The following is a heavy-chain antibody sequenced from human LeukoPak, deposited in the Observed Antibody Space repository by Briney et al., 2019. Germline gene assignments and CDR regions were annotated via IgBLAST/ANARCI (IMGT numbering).Heavy chain of an antibody. CDR1: GFTFRSYA. V-gene: IGHV3-23*01. J-gene: IGHJ4*02. Sequence: GGSLRLSCEASGFTFRSYAMTWVRQAPGKGLEWVSAISGSGAKTYYADSVKGRFTISRDNSRNTLYLQMNSLRVEDTAVYYCARVSRGNYYFDYWGPGTLVTVSS. CDR2: ISGSGAKT. CDR3: ARVSRGNYYFDY.